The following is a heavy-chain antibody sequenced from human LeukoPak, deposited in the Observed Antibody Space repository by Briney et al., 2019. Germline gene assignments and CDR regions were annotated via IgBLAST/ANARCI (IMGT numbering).Heavy chain of an antibody. CDR1: GYTLTELS. Sequence: VASVKVSCKVSGYTLTELSMHWVRQAPGKGPEWMGGFDPEDGETIYAQKFQGRVTMTEDTSTDTAYMELSSLRSEDTAVYYCATDLRGSYYTDYWGQGTLVTVSS. V-gene: IGHV1-24*01. CDR2: FDPEDGET. CDR3: ATDLRGSYYTDY. J-gene: IGHJ4*02. D-gene: IGHD1-26*01.